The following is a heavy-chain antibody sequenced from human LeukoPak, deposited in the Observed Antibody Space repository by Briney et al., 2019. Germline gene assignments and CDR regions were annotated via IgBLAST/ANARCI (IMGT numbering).Heavy chain of an antibody. CDR3: ARDMGYYYDSSGYSLGY. V-gene: IGHV3-9*01. CDR1: GFTFSSYA. Sequence: QAGGSLRLSCAASGFTFSSYAMSWVRQAPGKGLEWVSGISWNSGNIGYADSVKGRFTISRDIAKNSLYLQMNSLRADDTALYYCARDMGYYYDSSGYSLGYWGQGTLVTVSS. CDR2: ISWNSGNI. J-gene: IGHJ4*02. D-gene: IGHD3-22*01.